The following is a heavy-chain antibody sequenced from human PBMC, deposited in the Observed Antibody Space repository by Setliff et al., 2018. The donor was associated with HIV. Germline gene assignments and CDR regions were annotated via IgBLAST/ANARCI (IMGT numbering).Heavy chain of an antibody. CDR1: GFTVSGNY. V-gene: IGHV4-38-2*01. CDR2: IRSSGDT. CDR3: TIPASSLAPN. J-gene: IGHJ4*02. Sequence: GSLRLSCAASGFTVSGNYLNWVRQPPGKGLEWIASIRSSGDTYYNPSLQSRVIISVDTSNNQISLKLTSVTAADTAVYYCTIPASSLAPNWGRGTQVTVSS.